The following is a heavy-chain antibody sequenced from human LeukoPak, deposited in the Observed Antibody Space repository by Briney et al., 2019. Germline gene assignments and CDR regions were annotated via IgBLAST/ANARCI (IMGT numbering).Heavy chain of an antibody. CDR3: ARDYYDSSGYYYGGYFDY. CDR2: IWYDGSNK. Sequence: GGSLRLSCAASGFTFSSYGMHWVRQAPGKGLEWVAVIWYDGSNKYYADSVKGRFTISRDNSKNTLYLQMNSLRAEDTAVYYCARDYYDSSGYYYGGYFDYWGQGTLVTVSS. V-gene: IGHV3-33*01. D-gene: IGHD3-22*01. J-gene: IGHJ4*02. CDR1: GFTFSSYG.